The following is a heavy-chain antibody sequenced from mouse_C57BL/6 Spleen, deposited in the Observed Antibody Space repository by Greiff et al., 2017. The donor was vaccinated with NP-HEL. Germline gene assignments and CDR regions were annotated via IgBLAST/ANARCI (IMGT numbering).Heavy chain of an antibody. CDR3: ASNYESDY. CDR2: IYPGDGDT. D-gene: IGHD2-1*01. V-gene: IGHV1-82*01. Sequence: VQVVESGPELVKPGASVKISCKASGYAFSSSWMNWVKQRPGKGLEWIGRIYPGDGDTNYNGKFKGKATLTADKSSSTAYMQLSSRTSEDSAVYFCASNYESDYWGQGTTLTVSS. CDR1: GYAFSSSW. J-gene: IGHJ2*01.